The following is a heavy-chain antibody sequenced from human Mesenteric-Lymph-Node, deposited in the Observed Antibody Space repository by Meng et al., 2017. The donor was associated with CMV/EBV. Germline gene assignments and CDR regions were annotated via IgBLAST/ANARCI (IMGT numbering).Heavy chain of an antibody. CDR2: IYHSGST. CDR1: GYSISSGYC. V-gene: IGHV4-38-2*02. D-gene: IGHD1-26*01. CDR3: ARGGVGATPFAFDI. J-gene: IGHJ3*02. Sequence: GSLRLSCTVSGYSISSGYCWGWIRQPPGKGLEWIGSIYHSGSTYYNPSLKSRVTISVDTSKNQFSLKLSSVTAADTAVYYCARGGVGATPFAFDIWGQGTMVTVSS.